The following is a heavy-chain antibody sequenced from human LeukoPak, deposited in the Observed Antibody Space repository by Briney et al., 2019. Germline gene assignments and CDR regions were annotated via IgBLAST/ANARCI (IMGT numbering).Heavy chain of an antibody. V-gene: IGHV4-31*03. D-gene: IGHD4-23*01. Sequence: SQTLSLTCTVSGGSISSGGYYWSWIRQHPGKGLEWIGYIYYSGSTYYNPSLKSRVTISVDTSKNQFSLKLSSVTAADTAVYYCARDATSTVDPGARWFDPWGQETLVTVSS. CDR3: ARDATSTVDPGARWFDP. J-gene: IGHJ5*02. CDR2: IYYSGST. CDR1: GGSISSGGYY.